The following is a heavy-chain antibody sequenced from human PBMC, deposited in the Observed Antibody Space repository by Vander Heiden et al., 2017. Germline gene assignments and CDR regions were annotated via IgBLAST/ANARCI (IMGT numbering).Heavy chain of an antibody. CDR2: IIPIFGTT. J-gene: IGHJ4*02. CDR1: GGTFGTHG. Sequence: VQHVQSGPDVRKPRSSLMLSCKSSGGTFGTHGISWVRQDPGQGLEWMGGIIPIFGTTDYAQKFQDRVTITADKSTGATYMELSSLKSDDTALYYCARAHVGSHYACDVWGQGTLVTVSS. D-gene: IGHD3-16*01. CDR3: ARAHVGSHYACDV. V-gene: IGHV1-69*06.